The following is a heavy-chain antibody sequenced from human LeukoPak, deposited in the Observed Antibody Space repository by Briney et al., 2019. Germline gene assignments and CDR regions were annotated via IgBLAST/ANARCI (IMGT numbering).Heavy chain of an antibody. CDR2: ISSSGSTI. Sequence: PGGSLRLSCAASGFTFSDYYMSWIRQAPGKGLEWVSYISSSGSTIYYADSVKGRFTISRDNAKNSLYLQMNSLRAEDTAVYYCARDQDCSSTSCYPRVYYYYMDVWGKGTTVTVSS. J-gene: IGHJ6*03. CDR1: GFTFSDYY. V-gene: IGHV3-11*04. D-gene: IGHD2-2*01. CDR3: ARDQDCSSTSCYPRVYYYYMDV.